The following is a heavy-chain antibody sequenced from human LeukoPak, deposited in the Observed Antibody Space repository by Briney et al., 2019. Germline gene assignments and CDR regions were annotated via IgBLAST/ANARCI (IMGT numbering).Heavy chain of an antibody. J-gene: IGHJ4*02. CDR2: LSLDGTNK. CDR1: GFSVSSFG. Sequence: PGGSLRLSCAASGFSVSSFGMHWVRRPPGKGRRWVESLSLDGTNKYYADSVKGRFTISRDNSKNTLYLQMNSLRAEDTAVYYCARARNNYDSSGYSALDYWGQGTLVTVSS. CDR3: ARARNNYDSSGYSALDY. D-gene: IGHD3-22*01. V-gene: IGHV3-33*01.